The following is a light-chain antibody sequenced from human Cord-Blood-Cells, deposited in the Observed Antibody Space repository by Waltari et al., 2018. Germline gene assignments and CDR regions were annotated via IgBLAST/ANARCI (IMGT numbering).Light chain of an antibody. J-gene: IGKJ4*01. CDR3: PQSYSTPPLT. V-gene: IGKV1-39*01. Sequence: DIQMTQSPSSLSASVGDRVTITCRASQSISSYLNWYQQKLGKAPKLLICAASSLQSGVPSRFSGSGSGTDFTRTISSLQPEDFATYYCPQSYSTPPLTVGGGTKVEIK. CDR1: QSISSY. CDR2: AAS.